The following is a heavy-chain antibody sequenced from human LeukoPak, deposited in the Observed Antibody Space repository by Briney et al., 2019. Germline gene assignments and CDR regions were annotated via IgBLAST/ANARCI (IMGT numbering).Heavy chain of an antibody. Sequence: SSSSYYWGCIRQPPGKGLEWVSVISGSGDSTYYADSVEGRCTSSRDNSKDALYLQMNSLRAEDTAVYYCARVGYSGYDYDYWGQGTLVTVSS. D-gene: IGHD5-12*01. CDR1: SSSSYY. V-gene: IGHV3-23*01. CDR3: ARVGYSGYDYDY. CDR2: ISGSGDST. J-gene: IGHJ4*02.